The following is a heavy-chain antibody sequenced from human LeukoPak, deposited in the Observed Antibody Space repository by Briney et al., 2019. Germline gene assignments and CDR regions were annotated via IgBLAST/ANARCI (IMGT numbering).Heavy chain of an antibody. Sequence: LQTLSLTCTVSGGSISSGGYYWSWIRQHPGRGLEWIGYIYYSGSTYYNPSLKSRVTISVDTSKNQFSLKLSSVTAADTAVYYCARTSLLWFGEWDYWGQGTLVTVSS. CDR2: IYYSGST. CDR1: GGSISSGGYY. CDR3: ARTSLLWFGEWDY. V-gene: IGHV4-31*03. J-gene: IGHJ4*02. D-gene: IGHD3-10*01.